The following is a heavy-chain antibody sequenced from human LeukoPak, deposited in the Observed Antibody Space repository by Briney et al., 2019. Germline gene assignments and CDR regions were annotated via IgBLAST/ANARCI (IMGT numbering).Heavy chain of an antibody. Sequence: SETLSLTCTVSGGSISSYYWSWIRQPPGKGLEWIGYIYYSGSTNYNPSLKSRVTISVDTSKNQFSLKLSSVTAADTAVYYCALTLATVTTPYYFDYWGQGTLVTVSS. D-gene: IGHD4-17*01. V-gene: IGHV4-59*12. J-gene: IGHJ4*02. CDR2: IYYSGST. CDR3: ALTLATVTTPYYFDY. CDR1: GGSISSYY.